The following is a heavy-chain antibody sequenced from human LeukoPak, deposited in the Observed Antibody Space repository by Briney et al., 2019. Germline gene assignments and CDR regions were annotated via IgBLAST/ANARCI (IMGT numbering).Heavy chain of an antibody. CDR2: ISNNGGNT. J-gene: IGHJ4*02. Sequence: GGSLRLSCSASGFTFSTYSMHWVRQAPGKGLEYVSAISNNGGNTYYADSVKGRFTISRDNSRNTLYLQLSSLRAEDTAVYYCGNSYDWYYWGQGTLVTVSS. D-gene: IGHD5-12*01. CDR1: GFTFSTYS. V-gene: IGHV3-64D*09. CDR3: GNSYDWYY.